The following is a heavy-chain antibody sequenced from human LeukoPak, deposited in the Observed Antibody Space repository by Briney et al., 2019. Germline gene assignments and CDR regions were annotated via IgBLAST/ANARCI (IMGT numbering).Heavy chain of an antibody. J-gene: IGHJ6*03. CDR1: GYTFSIYC. CDR3: ARDLSLHIYSSPIKSHYMDV. Sequence: PGGSLRLSCTVSGYTFSIYCIIWLRQATGKAREWVANIKGDGVEKYYVDSVKGRFTISRDNTKNSLFLQMNSLRAEDTAVYYCARDLSLHIYSSPIKSHYMDVWGQGTTVTVSS. D-gene: IGHD6-13*01. CDR2: IKGDGVEK. V-gene: IGHV3-7*01.